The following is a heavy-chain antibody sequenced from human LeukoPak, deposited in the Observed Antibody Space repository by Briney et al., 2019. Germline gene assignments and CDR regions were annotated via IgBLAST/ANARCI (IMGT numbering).Heavy chain of an antibody. Sequence: SVKVSCKASGGTFSSYAISWVRQAPGQGLEWMGGIIPIFGTANYAQKFQGRVTMTRNTSMSTAYMELSSLRSEDTAVYYCARHSSSWFLGGGYYYYYGMDVWGQGTTVTVSS. CDR2: IIPIFGTA. J-gene: IGHJ6*02. V-gene: IGHV1-69*05. D-gene: IGHD6-13*01. CDR3: ARHSSSWFLGGGYYYYYGMDV. CDR1: GGTFSSYA.